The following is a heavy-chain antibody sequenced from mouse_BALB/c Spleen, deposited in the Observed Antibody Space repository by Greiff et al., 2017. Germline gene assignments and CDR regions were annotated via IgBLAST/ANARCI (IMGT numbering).Heavy chain of an antibody. Sequence: EVQGVESGGGLVQPGGSLKLSCAASGFDFSRYWMSWVRQAPGKGLEWIGEINPDSSTINYTPSLKDKFIISRDNAKNTLYLQMSKVRSEDTALYYCARPHYGYDTWFAYWGQGTLVTVSA. CDR3: ARPHYGYDTWFAY. V-gene: IGHV4-1*02. CDR2: INPDSSTI. D-gene: IGHD2-2*01. J-gene: IGHJ3*01. CDR1: GFDFSRYW.